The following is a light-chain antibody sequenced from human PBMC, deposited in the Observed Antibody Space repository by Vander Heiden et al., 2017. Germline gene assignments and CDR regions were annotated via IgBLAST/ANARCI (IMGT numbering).Light chain of an antibody. Sequence: QSVLTQPPSASETPGQRVTISCSGSSSNIGSNYVYWYQQLPGTAPKLLIHSNIYRPSGVPDRFSGSKSGTSASLAISGLRSEDEADYYCAAWDDSLSGVVFGGGTKLTVL. CDR1: SSNIGSNY. V-gene: IGLV1-47*02. CDR3: AAWDDSLSGVV. J-gene: IGLJ2*01. CDR2: SNI.